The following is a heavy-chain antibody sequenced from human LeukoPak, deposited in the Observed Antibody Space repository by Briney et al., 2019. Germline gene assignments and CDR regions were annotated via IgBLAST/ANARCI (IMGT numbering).Heavy chain of an antibody. D-gene: IGHD3-10*01. V-gene: IGHV4-59*01. Sequence: SETLSLTCTVSGGSISSYYWSWIRQPPGKGLEWIGYIYYSGSTNYNPSLKSRVTISVDTSKNQFSLKLSSVTAADTAVYYCARDRARDYYGSGSYNWFDPWGQGTLVTVSS. CDR1: GGSISSYY. J-gene: IGHJ5*02. CDR3: ARDRARDYYGSGSYNWFDP. CDR2: IYYSGST.